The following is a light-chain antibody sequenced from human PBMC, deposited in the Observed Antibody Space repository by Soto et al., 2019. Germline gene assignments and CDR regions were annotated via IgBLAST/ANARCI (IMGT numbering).Light chain of an antibody. Sequence: EIVLTQSPDTLSLSPGERATLSCRASQSVSTYLAWYQQKPGQAPRLLIYDASNRATGIPARFSGGGSGTDFTLTISSLEPEDFAVYYCQHREDWPLTFGGVTKVEIK. CDR2: DAS. J-gene: IGKJ4*01. CDR3: QHREDWPLT. CDR1: QSVSTY. V-gene: IGKV3-11*01.